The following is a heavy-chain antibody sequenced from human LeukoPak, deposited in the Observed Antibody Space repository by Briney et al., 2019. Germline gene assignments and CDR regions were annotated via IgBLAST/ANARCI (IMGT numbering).Heavy chain of an antibody. J-gene: IGHJ4*02. CDR3: AKDSSSWYYFDY. D-gene: IGHD6-13*01. CDR2: ISYDGSNK. V-gene: IGHV3-30*18. CDR1: GFTFSSYG. Sequence: GRSLRLSCAASGFTFSSYGMHWVRRAPGKGLEWVAVISYDGSNKYYADSVKGRFTISRDNSKNTLYLQMNSLRAEDTAVYYCAKDSSSWYYFDYWGQGTLVTVSS.